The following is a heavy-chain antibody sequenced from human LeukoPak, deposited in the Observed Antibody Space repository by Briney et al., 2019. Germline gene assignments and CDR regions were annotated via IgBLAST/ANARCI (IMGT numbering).Heavy chain of an antibody. CDR2: IYHSGST. CDR1: GGSISSGGYS. J-gene: IGHJ2*01. Sequence: SETLSLTCAVSGGSISSGGYSWNWIRQPPGKGLEWIGYIYHSGSTYYNPSLKSRVTISVDRSKNQFSLKLSSVPAADTAVYYCARGDIVPTTGYFDLWGRGTLVTVSS. CDR3: ARGDIVPTTGYFDL. D-gene: IGHD5-12*01. V-gene: IGHV4-30-2*01.